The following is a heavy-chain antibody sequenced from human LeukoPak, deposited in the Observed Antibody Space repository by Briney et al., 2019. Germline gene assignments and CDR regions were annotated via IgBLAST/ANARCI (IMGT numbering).Heavy chain of an antibody. V-gene: IGHV1-69*05. D-gene: IGHD4/OR15-4a*01. J-gene: IGHJ4*02. CDR1: GGTFSSYA. CDR2: IIPIFGTA. Sequence: GASVKVSCKASGGTFSSYAISWVRQAPGQGLEWMGSIIPIFGTANYAQKFQGRVTITTDESTSTAYMELTSLRSEDTAVYYCARDQGYGAYGLDYWGQGTLVTVSS. CDR3: ARDQGYGAYGLDY.